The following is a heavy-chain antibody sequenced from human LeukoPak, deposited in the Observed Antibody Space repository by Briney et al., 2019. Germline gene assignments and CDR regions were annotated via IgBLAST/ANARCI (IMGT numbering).Heavy chain of an antibody. J-gene: IGHJ4*02. Sequence: GGSLRLSCAASGFTFSHYWMWWVHQPPGKGLEWVSRINSDGSTINYADSVKGRLTISRDNAKNTLFLQMNSLRAEDTAVFYCVRDERDGEVGAPFDYWGQGTLVTVSS. CDR2: INSDGSTI. CDR3: VRDERDGEVGAPFDY. CDR1: GFTFSHYW. V-gene: IGHV3-74*01. D-gene: IGHD1-26*01.